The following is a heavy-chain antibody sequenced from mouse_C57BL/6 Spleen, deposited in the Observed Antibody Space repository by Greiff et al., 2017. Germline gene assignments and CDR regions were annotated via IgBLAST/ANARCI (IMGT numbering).Heavy chain of an antibody. J-gene: IGHJ4*01. V-gene: IGHV1-80*01. D-gene: IGHD1-1*01. CDR3: ARWADYYGNSYIYAMDY. CDR1: GYAFSSYW. Sequence: QVQLQQSGAELVKPGASVKISCKASGYAFSSYWMNWVKQRPGKGLEWIGQIYPGDGDTNYNGKFKGKATLTADKSSSTAYMQLSSLTSEDSAVYFCARWADYYGNSYIYAMDYWGQGTSVTVSS. CDR2: IYPGDGDT.